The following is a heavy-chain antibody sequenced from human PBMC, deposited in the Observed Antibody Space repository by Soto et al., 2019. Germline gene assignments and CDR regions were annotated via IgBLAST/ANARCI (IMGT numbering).Heavy chain of an antibody. Sequence: SETLSLNCTVSGDSISSGGYYWGWIRQHPGRGLEWIGYVYYTGSTYYNPSLKSRVTISVDTSKNQFSLRLWSVTAADTAVYYCAKXPSPQPTTVVTPGWFAPWGQGILVTVSS. D-gene: IGHD4-17*01. CDR2: VYYTGST. J-gene: IGHJ5*02. CDR3: AKXPSPQPTTVVTPGWFAP. CDR1: GDSISSGGYY. V-gene: IGHV4-31*03.